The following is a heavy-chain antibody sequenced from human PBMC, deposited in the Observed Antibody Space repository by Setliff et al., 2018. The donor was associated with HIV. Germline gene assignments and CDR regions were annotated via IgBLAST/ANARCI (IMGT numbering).Heavy chain of an antibody. Sequence: PSETLSLTCTVSGDSISSYSWNWIRQSPGGGLEWIGFIFSSGSTKYNPSLQSRVTMSIDTSKNQFSLRLTSVTAADTAVYYCAKTIGRYFDIFDNWGQGTLVTVSS. CDR2: IFSSGST. J-gene: IGHJ4*02. D-gene: IGHD3-9*01. CDR3: AKTIGRYFDIFDN. CDR1: GDSISSYS. V-gene: IGHV4-4*09.